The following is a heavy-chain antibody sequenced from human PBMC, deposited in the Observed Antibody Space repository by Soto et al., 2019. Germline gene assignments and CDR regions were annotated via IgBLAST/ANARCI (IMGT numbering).Heavy chain of an antibody. V-gene: IGHV3-23*01. CDR2: LSGSGTST. D-gene: IGHD6-19*01. Sequence: GESLKISCAASGFSFVNYAMNWVRQAPGKGLEWVSGLSGSGTSTYYADSVKGRFTISRDNSRDTLFLQMNGLTADDTAVYYCAKATTNGGWFNPFDSWGQGALVTVSS. CDR3: AKATTNGGWFNPFDS. J-gene: IGHJ4*02. CDR1: GFSFVNYA.